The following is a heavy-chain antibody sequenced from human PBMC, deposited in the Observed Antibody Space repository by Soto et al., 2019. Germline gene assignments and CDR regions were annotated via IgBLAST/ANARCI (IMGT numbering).Heavy chain of an antibody. CDR3: ARDRDRSGYRYYFDY. CDR1: GFTFSSYS. D-gene: IGHD3-3*01. CDR2: ISSSSSYI. J-gene: IGHJ4*02. Sequence: GGSLRLSCAASGFTFSSYSMNWVRQAPGKGLEWVSSISSSSSYIYYADSVKGRFTISRDNAKNSLYLQMNSLRAEDTAVYHCARDRDRSGYRYYFDYWGQGTLVTVS. V-gene: IGHV3-21*01.